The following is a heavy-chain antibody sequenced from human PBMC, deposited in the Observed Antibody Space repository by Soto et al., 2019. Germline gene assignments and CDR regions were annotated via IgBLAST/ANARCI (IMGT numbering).Heavy chain of an antibody. V-gene: IGHV4-59*08. J-gene: IGHJ4*02. D-gene: IGHD2-21*02. CDR2: IYYSGST. Sequence: KPSETLSLTCTVSGGSISSYYWSWIRQPPGKGLEWIGYIYYSGSTNYNPSLKSRVTISVDTSKNQFSLKLKSVTAADTALYFCARQRTSVVTQAYFDVWGPGSLVPVSS. CDR3: ARQRTSVVTQAYFDV. CDR1: GGSISSYY.